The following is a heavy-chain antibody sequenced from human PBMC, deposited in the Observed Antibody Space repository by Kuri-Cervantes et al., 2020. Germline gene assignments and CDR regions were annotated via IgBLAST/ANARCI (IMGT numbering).Heavy chain of an antibody. D-gene: IGHD6-13*01. CDR2: IYYGGST. CDR1: GGSISSYY. V-gene: IGHV4-59*01. J-gene: IGHJ6*02. Sequence: SETLSLTCTVSGGSISSYYWSWIRQPPGKGLEWIGYIYYGGSTNYNPSLKSRVTISVDTSKNQFSLKLSSVTAADTAVYYCAREMDIAAAGSYGMDVWGQGTTVTVSS. CDR3: AREMDIAAAGSYGMDV.